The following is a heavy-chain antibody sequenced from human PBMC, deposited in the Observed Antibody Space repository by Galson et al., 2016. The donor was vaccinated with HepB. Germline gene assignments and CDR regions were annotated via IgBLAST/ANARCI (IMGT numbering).Heavy chain of an antibody. CDR3: ARAYAGYLVGS. D-gene: IGHD2-2*03. J-gene: IGHJ5*01. CDR2: MNPVSGNT. CDR1: GYTFIDYN. V-gene: IGHV1-8*01. Sequence: SVKVSCKASGYTFIDYNINWVRQATGQGLEWMGRMNPVSGNTDYAQKFQGRVTMTSDTSMSTAYMELRSLTSDDTAVYYCARAYAGYLVGSWGQGTLVTVSS.